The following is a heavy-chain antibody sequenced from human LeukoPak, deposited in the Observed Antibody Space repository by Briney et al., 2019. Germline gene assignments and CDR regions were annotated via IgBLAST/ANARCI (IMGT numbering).Heavy chain of an antibody. V-gene: IGHV4-39*07. D-gene: IGHD1-14*01. Sequence: SETLSLTCTVSGGSISSSSYYWGWIRQPPGKGLEWIGSIYYSGSTYYNPSLKSRVTISVDTSKNQFSLKLSSVTAADTAVYYCARPHGPYNPVDAFDIWGQGTMVTVSS. CDR1: GGSISSSSYY. CDR3: ARPHGPYNPVDAFDI. J-gene: IGHJ3*02. CDR2: IYYSGST.